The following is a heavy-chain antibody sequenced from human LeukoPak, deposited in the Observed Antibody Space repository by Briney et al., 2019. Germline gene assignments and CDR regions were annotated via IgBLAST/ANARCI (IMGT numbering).Heavy chain of an antibody. J-gene: IGHJ4*02. CDR1: GGSISSGGYY. CDR3: ATYEQQLAFDY. Sequence: SQTLSLTCTVSGGSISSGGYYWSWIRQHPGKGLEWIGRIYTSGSTNYNPSLRSRVTMSIDTSKKKFSLKLSSVTAADTAVYYCATYEQQLAFDYWGQGTLVTVSS. D-gene: IGHD6-13*01. V-gene: IGHV4-61*02. CDR2: IYTSGST.